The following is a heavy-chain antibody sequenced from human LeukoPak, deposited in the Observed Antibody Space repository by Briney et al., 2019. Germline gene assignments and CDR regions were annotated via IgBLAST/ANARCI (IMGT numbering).Heavy chain of an antibody. Sequence: ASVTVSCTASGYTFTSYDINWVRQATGQGLEWMGWMNPNSGNTGYAQKFQGRVTMTRNTSITTAYMELSSLRSEDTAVYYCARALSWTTDSYYYMDVWGKGTTVTVSS. V-gene: IGHV1-8*01. CDR2: MNPNSGNT. D-gene: IGHD3/OR15-3a*01. CDR1: GYTFTSYD. J-gene: IGHJ6*03. CDR3: ARALSWTTDSYYYMDV.